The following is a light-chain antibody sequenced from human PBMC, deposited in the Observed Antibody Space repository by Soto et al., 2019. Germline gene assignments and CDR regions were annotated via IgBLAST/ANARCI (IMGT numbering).Light chain of an antibody. V-gene: IGKV1-33*01. CDR1: QGIYKY. CDR3: QQYDILPIT. Sequence: DIQMTQSPSSLSASVGDRVTITCRASQGIYKYLAWYQQKPGKAPNLLIYDASNLEIGVPSRFSGSGSGTHFTFTISSLQTEDIGTYYCQQYDILPITFGRGTRLEIK. CDR2: DAS. J-gene: IGKJ5*01.